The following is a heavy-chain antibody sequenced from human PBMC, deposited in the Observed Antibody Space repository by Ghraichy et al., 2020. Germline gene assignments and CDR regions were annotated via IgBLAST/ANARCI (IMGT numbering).Heavy chain of an antibody. CDR2: INPNSGGT. D-gene: IGHD1-26*01. CDR1: GYTFTGYY. J-gene: IGHJ4*02. V-gene: IGHV1-2*02. Sequence: ASVKVSCKASGYTFTGYYMHWVRQAPGQGLEWMGWINPNSGGTNYAQKFQGRVTMTRDTSISTAYMELSRLRSDDTAVYYCARGGPWELAPQGYDYWGQGTLVTVSS. CDR3: ARGGPWELAPQGYDY.